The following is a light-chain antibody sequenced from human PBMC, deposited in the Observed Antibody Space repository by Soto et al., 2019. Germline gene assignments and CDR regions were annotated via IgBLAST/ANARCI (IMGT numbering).Light chain of an antibody. Sequence: EIVMTQSPATRSVSPGERATLSCRASQSVSSNLDWYQQKPGQAPGLLIYGSSTRATCVPARFSGCGSGTDFTLTISILQSEDFAVYYCQQCIIWRRWTFGQGTEVEIK. CDR1: QSVSSN. CDR3: QQCIIWRRWT. J-gene: IGKJ1*01. CDR2: GSS. V-gene: IGKV3-15*01.